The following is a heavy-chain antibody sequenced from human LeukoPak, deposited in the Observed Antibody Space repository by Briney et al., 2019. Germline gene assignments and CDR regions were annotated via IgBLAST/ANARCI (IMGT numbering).Heavy chain of an antibody. Sequence: GGSLRLSCAASGFTFSSYGMHWVRQAPGKGLEWVAFIRYDGSNKYYADSVKGRFTISRDNSKNTLYLQMNSLRAEGTAVCYCTKDKGGRIVGATTFDYWGQGTLVTVSS. CDR3: TKDKGGRIVGATTFDY. V-gene: IGHV3-30*02. J-gene: IGHJ4*02. D-gene: IGHD1-26*01. CDR1: GFTFSSYG. CDR2: IRYDGSNK.